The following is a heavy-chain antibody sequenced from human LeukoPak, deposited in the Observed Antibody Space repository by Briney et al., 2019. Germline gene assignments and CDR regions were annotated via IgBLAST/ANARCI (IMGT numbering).Heavy chain of an antibody. CDR2: ISSSSSTI. CDR1: GFTFSSYS. D-gene: IGHD5-18*01. J-gene: IGHJ4*02. V-gene: IGHV3-48*01. Sequence: GGSLRLSCAASGFTFSSYSMNWVRQAPGKGLEWVSYISSSSSTIYYADSVKGRFTISRDNAKNSLYLQMNSLRAEDTAVYYCARDLLGGYSYGLFDYWGQGTPVTVSS. CDR3: ARDLLGGYSYGLFDY.